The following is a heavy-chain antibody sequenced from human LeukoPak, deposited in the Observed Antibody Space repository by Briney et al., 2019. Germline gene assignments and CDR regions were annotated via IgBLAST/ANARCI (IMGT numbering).Heavy chain of an antibody. Sequence: GGSLRLSCAASGFTLSNYDMNWVRQAPGKGLEWVSSISTSSRYMYYKDSVRGRFTISRDDAKNSLYLEMNSLRAEDTAVYYCARADCSSSTCYLRRSWFDPWGQETLVTFSS. V-gene: IGHV3-21*01. D-gene: IGHD2-2*01. CDR1: GFTLSNYD. CDR3: ARADCSSSTCYLRRSWFDP. CDR2: ISTSSRYM. J-gene: IGHJ5*02.